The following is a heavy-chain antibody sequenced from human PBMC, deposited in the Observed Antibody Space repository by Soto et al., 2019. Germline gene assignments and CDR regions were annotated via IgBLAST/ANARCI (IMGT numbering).Heavy chain of an antibody. J-gene: IGHJ4*02. CDR2: ISYDGSNK. Sequence: QVQLVESGGGVVQPRRSLSVSCAASGFIFRSYGMHWVRQAPGKGLEWVAVISYDGSNKYYADSVKGRFTISRDNSKNTLYLQMNSLRAEDTAVYYCAKEDPPSNYVDYWGQGTLVTVSS. CDR3: AKEDPPSNYVDY. CDR1: GFIFRSYG. V-gene: IGHV3-30*18. D-gene: IGHD6-6*01.